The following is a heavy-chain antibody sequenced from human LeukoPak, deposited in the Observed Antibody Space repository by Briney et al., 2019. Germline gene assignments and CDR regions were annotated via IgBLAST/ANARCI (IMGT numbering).Heavy chain of an antibody. Sequence: GGSLRLSCAASGFTFSSYWMSWVRQAPGKGLEWVAVISYDGSNKYYADSVKGRFTISRDNSKNTLYLQMNSLRAEGTAVYYCAKSGDSSGYSDLDYWGQGTLVTVSS. CDR1: GFTFSSYW. V-gene: IGHV3-30*18. CDR2: ISYDGSNK. J-gene: IGHJ4*02. CDR3: AKSGDSSGYSDLDY. D-gene: IGHD3-22*01.